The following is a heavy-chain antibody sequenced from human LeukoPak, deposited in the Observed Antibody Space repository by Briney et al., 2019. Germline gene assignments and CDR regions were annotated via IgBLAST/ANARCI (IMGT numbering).Heavy chain of an antibody. CDR2: IDPSDSYT. V-gene: IGHV5-10-1*01. J-gene: IGHJ3*02. CDR3: ARGGAVERYCSSTSCYWVDAFDI. Sequence: HGESLKISCKGSGYSFTSYWISWVRQMPGKGLEWMGRIDPSDSYTNYSPSFQGHVTTSADKSISTAYLQWSSLRASDTAMYYCARGGAVERYCSSTSCYWVDAFDIWGQGTMVTVSS. D-gene: IGHD2-2*01. CDR1: GYSFTSYW.